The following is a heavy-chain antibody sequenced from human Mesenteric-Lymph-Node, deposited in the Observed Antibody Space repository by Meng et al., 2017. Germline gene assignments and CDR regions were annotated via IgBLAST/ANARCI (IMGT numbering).Heavy chain of an antibody. CDR2: ISAYNGNT. D-gene: IGHD6-13*01. CDR3: ARDPAYSSSWYGVNWFDP. J-gene: IGHJ5*02. Sequence: ASVKVSCKASGYTFTGYYMHWVRQAPGQGLEWMGWISAYNGNTNYAQKLQGRVTMTTDTSTSTAYMELRSLRSDDTAVYYCARDPAYSSSWYGVNWFDPWGQGTLVTVSS. CDR1: GYTFTGYY. V-gene: IGHV1-18*04.